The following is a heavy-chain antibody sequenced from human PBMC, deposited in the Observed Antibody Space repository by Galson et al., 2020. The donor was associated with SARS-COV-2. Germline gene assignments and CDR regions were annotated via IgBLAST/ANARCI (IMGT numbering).Heavy chain of an antibody. V-gene: IGHV3-23*01. CDR1: GFTFRYYA. D-gene: IGHD5-12*01. CDR3: AKDLDPSGHDPGYFDY. CDR2: ISGFGGTT. Sequence: GGSLRLSCPASGFTFRYYAMSWVRQAPGKGLEWVSTISGFGGTTYYADSVRGRFTISRDNSQNTFYLQMNSLRVEDTAVYYCAKDLDPSGHDPGYFDYWGQGTLVTVSS. J-gene: IGHJ4*02.